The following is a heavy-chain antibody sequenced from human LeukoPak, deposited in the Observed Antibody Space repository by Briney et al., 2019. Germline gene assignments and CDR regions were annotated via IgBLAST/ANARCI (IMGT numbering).Heavy chain of an antibody. J-gene: IGHJ5*02. CDR2: IKQDGSQT. Sequence: GGSLRLSCATSGFTFSNYWMNWVRQAPGKGLEWVATIKQDGSQTYYVDSVKGRFTISRDNAKNSLYLQMSNLRGEDTAVYYCARPPLGYCTGGSCSFDPWGQGTLDTVSS. CDR3: ARPPLGYCTGGSCSFDP. D-gene: IGHD2-15*01. CDR1: GFTFSNYW. V-gene: IGHV3-7*01.